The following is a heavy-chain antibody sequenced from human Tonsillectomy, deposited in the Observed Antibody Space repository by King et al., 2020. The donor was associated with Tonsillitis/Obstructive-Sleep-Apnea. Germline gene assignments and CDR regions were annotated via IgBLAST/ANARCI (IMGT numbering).Heavy chain of an antibody. D-gene: IGHD3-3*01. CDR1: GFTFRNYW. J-gene: IGHJ6*02. CDR3: ARGRNLEWSSMDV. V-gene: IGHV3-7*03. CDR2: IKQDGSEK. Sequence: VQLVESGGGLVQPGGSLRLSCAASGFTFRNYWMTWVRQAPGKGLEWVANIKQDGSEKYYVDSVKGRFSISRDNAKNSLYLQMNSLRAEDTAVYYCARGRNLEWSSMDVWGQGTTVTVSS.